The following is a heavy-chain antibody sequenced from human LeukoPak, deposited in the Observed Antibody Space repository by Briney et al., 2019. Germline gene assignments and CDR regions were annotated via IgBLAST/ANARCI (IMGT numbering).Heavy chain of an antibody. Sequence: GASVKVSCKASGYTFTGYYMHWVRQAPGQGLEWMGWINPNSGGTNYAQKFQGRVTMTRDTSISTAYMELSRLRSDDTAVYYCARDHGSGSYYADYWGQGTLVTVSS. J-gene: IGHJ4*02. V-gene: IGHV1-2*02. CDR2: INPNSGGT. D-gene: IGHD3-10*01. CDR3: ARDHGSGSYYADY. CDR1: GYTFTGYY.